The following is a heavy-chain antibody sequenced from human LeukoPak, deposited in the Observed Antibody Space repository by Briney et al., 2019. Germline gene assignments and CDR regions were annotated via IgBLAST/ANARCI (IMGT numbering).Heavy chain of an antibody. J-gene: IGHJ3*02. D-gene: IGHD4-17*01. CDR3: AREPHDYGAVPGI. CDR1: GGSISSGDYY. CDR2: IYYSGST. Sequence: SQTLSLTCTVSGGSISSGDYYWSWIRQPPGKGLEWIGYIYYSGSTNYNPSLKSRVTISVDTSKNQFSLKLSSVTAADTAVYYCAREPHDYGAVPGIWGQGTVVTVSS. V-gene: IGHV4-61*08.